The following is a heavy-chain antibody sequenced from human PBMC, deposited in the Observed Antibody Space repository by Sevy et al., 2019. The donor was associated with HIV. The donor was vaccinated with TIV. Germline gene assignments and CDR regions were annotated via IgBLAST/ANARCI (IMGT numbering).Heavy chain of an antibody. CDR3: AKEVGGQTRYFDY. CDR1: GFSFSWYW. V-gene: IGHV3-23*01. D-gene: IGHD2-15*01. Sequence: GGSLRLSCAASGFSFSWYWMSWVRQAPGKGLEWVSAISGSGGSTYYADSVKGRFTISRDNSKNTLYLQMNSLRAEDTAVYYCAKEVGGQTRYFDYWGQGTLVTVSS. J-gene: IGHJ4*02. CDR2: ISGSGGST.